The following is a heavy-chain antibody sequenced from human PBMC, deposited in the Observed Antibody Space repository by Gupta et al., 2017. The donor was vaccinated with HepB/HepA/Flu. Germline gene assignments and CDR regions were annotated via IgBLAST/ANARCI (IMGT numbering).Heavy chain of an antibody. D-gene: IGHD6-13*01. V-gene: IGHV4-4*07. Sequence: QVQLQESVPGLVKPSETLSLTCTVSGASISSYYWSWIRQPAGKGLEWIGRIYTSGSTNYNPSLKSRVNMSVDTSKNQFSLKLSSVTAADTAVYYCARDSSSWYQDEIPFDYWGQGTLVTVSS. CDR1: GASISSYY. J-gene: IGHJ4*02. CDR2: IYTSGST. CDR3: ARDSSSWYQDEIPFDY.